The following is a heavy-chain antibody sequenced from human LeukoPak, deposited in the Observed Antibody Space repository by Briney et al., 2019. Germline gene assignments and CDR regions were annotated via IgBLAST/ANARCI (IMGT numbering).Heavy chain of an antibody. D-gene: IGHD6-13*01. CDR3: AKGSYSSSWYSVY. J-gene: IGHJ4*02. CDR1: GFTFSSYA. CDR2: ISGSGGST. V-gene: IGHV3-23*01. Sequence: GSLRLSCAASGFTFSSYAMTWVRQAPGKGLEWVLAISGSGGSTYYADSVKGRFTISRDNSKNTLYLQMNSLRAEDTAIYYCAKGSYSSSWYSVYWGQGTLVTVSS.